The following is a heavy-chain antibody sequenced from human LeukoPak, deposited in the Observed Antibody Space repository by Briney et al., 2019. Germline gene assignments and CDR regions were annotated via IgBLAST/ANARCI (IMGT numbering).Heavy chain of an antibody. CDR3: ARGGFHWSVVVPAATQRLFDY. J-gene: IGHJ4*02. Sequence: GASVKVSCKASGYTFTSYDINWVRQATGQGLEWMGWMNPNSGNTGYAQKSQGRVTITRNTSISTAYMELSSLRSEDTAVYYCARGGFHWSVVVPAATQRLFDYWGQGTLVTVSS. CDR1: GYTFTSYD. D-gene: IGHD2-2*01. V-gene: IGHV1-8*03. CDR2: MNPNSGNT.